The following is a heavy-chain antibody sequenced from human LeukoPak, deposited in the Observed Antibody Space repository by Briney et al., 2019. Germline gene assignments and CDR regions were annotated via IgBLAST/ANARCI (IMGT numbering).Heavy chain of an antibody. CDR3: AKGNGLAAAGFLDY. J-gene: IGHJ4*02. D-gene: IGHD6-13*01. CDR1: GFTFSRYA. Sequence: GGSLRLSCAASGFTFSRYAMSWVRQAPGKGLEWVSTINGGGGSTYYTDSVKGRFTISRDNSKNTPYLQMNSLRAEDTAVYYCAKGNGLAAAGFLDYWGQGTLVTVSS. V-gene: IGHV3-23*01. CDR2: INGGGGST.